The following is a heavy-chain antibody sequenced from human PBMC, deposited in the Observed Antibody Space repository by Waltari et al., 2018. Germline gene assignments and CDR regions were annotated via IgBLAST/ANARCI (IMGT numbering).Heavy chain of an antibody. CDR3: ARDLSPTHGNALDI. V-gene: IGHV1-69*08. CDR2: IVPIFSTT. CDR1: GGTFGTYA. J-gene: IGHJ3*02. Sequence: QVPPVQSGAEVRTPGSSVKVSCKTSGGTFGTYAISWVRLAPGQGLEWMGRIVPIFSTTDYAQKFQGRVTITADSSTYTIDMELSSLTSDDTAIYYGARDLSPTHGNALDIGGQGTKVSVSS.